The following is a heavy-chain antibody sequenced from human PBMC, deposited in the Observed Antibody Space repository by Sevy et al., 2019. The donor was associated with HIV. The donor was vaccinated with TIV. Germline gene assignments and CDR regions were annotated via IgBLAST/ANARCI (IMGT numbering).Heavy chain of an antibody. D-gene: IGHD1-26*01. Sequence: GGSQRLSCAASGFTFSNAWMSWVRQAPGKGLEWVGRIKSKTDGGTTDYTAPVKGRFTISRDDSKNTLYLQMNSLKSEDTAVYYCTSTAWEVLREFGYWGQGSLVTVSS. V-gene: IGHV3-15*01. CDR2: IKSKTDGGTT. CDR3: TSTAWEVLREFGY. CDR1: GFTFSNAW. J-gene: IGHJ4*02.